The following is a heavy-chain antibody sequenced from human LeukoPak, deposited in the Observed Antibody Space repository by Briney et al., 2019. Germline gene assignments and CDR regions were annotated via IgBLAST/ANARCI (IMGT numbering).Heavy chain of an antibody. V-gene: IGHV1-3*01. CDR3: ARGSCSSTSCFMDV. J-gene: IGHJ6*02. CDR2: INAGKGNT. CDR1: EYTFSSYS. Sequence: ASVKVSCKASEYTFSSYSIHWVRQAPGQRLEWMGWINAGKGNTKYSQKLQGRVTTTGDTSASTAYMELSSLRSEDTAVYYCARGSCSSTSCFMDVWGQGTTVTVSS. D-gene: IGHD2-2*01.